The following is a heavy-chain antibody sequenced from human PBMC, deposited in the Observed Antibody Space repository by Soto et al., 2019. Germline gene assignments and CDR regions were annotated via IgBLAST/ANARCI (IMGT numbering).Heavy chain of an antibody. V-gene: IGHV1-2*04. J-gene: IGHJ5*01. CDR2: INPNSGGT. Sequence: ASVKVSCKASGYTFTGYYMHWVRQAPGQGLEWMGWINPNSGGTNYAQKFQGWVTMTRDTSISTAYMELSRLRSDDTAVYYCARAHICSSTSSPDTWFDSWGQGTPVPISS. D-gene: IGHD2-2*01. CDR1: GYTFTGYY. CDR3: ARAHICSSTSSPDTWFDS.